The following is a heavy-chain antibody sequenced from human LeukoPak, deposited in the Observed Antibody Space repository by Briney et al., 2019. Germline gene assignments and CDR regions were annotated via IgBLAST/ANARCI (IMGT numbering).Heavy chain of an antibody. Sequence: ASVKVSCKASGYTFTSYYIHWVRQAPGQGLEWMGIINPSGGSTNYAQKFQGRVTMTRDTATSTVYMELRSLRSEDTVVYYCARERFSSAKGLDYWGQGTLATVSS. CDR2: INPSGGST. D-gene: IGHD2-2*01. CDR3: ARERFSSAKGLDY. J-gene: IGHJ4*02. V-gene: IGHV1-46*01. CDR1: GYTFTSYY.